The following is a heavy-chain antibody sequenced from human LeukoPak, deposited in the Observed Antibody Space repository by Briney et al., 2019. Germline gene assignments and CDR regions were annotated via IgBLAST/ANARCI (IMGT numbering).Heavy chain of an antibody. CDR3: VRGLGDY. J-gene: IGHJ4*02. CDR2: INSDRRII. Sequence: QPGGPLRLPCAASGFIFINYWMHWVRQAPGKGLLWVPRINSDRRIITYADSVKGRFTISRDNAKNTLYLQMNSLRADDTAVYYCVRGLGDYWGQGNPVTVRS. CDR1: GFIFINYW. D-gene: IGHD7-27*01. V-gene: IGHV3-74*01.